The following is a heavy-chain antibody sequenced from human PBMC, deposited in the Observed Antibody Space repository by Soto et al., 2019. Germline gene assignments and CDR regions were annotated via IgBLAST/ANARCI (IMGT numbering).Heavy chain of an antibody. D-gene: IGHD6-13*01. CDR1: VGSVSSGSYY. V-gene: IGHV4-61*01. CDR2: MYYSGST. J-gene: IGHJ4*02. Sequence: QVQLQASGPRLVKPSETLSLTCTVSVGSVSSGSYYWSWIRQPPVKGLGCIGYMYYSGSTKYNPSLKSLVRMSVDASQHQFILKLSSVPAEDTAVYYCARVSSSWGLVNYFDYWGQGTMVAVSS. CDR3: ARVSSSWGLVNYFDY.